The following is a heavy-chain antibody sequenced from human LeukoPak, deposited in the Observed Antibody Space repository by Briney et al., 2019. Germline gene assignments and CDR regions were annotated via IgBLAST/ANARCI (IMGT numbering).Heavy chain of an antibody. D-gene: IGHD5-12*01. CDR2: INSDGINT. V-gene: IGHV3-74*01. CDR3: AKMDQDIVAIVDF. Sequence: GGSLRLSCAASGFTFSNYWMHWVRQAPGKGLVWVSRINSDGINTSYADSVKGRFTISRDNSKNTLYLLMNSLRAEDTAVYYCAKMDQDIVAIVDFGGQGSLVTVSS. CDR1: GFTFSNYW. J-gene: IGHJ4*02.